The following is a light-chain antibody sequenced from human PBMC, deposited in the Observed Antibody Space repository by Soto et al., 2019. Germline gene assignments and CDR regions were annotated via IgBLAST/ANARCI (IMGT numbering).Light chain of an antibody. CDR3: QQFDDSVT. V-gene: IGKV3D-15*01. J-gene: IGKJ5*01. CDR1: QGIGDT. CDR2: GAS. Sequence: VGMRQSPATLSVSPGEGATLSCRASQGIGDTLAWYQHKPGQTPRLIIYGASDRATGTPDRFSGSGSGTDFTLTISRLEPEDSAVYFCQQFDDSVTFGQGTRLEIK.